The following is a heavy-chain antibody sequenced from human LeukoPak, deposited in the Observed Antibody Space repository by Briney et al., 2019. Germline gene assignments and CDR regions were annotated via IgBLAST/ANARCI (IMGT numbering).Heavy chain of an antibody. CDR3: ARHGDTRNFDH. D-gene: IGHD3-10*01. V-gene: IGHV1-69*13. Sequence: GASVKVSCKASGGTFSCYAISWVRQAPGQGLEWMGGIIPIFGTANYAQKFQGRVTITVDESTSTADMELRNLRNEDTATYYCARHGDTRNFDHWGQGTLVTVSS. J-gene: IGHJ4*02. CDR1: GGTFSCYA. CDR2: IIPIFGTA.